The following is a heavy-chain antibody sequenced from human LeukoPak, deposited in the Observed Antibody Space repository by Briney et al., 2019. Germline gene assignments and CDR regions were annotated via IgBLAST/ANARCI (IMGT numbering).Heavy chain of an antibody. CDR3: ASGYSSSWYYFDY. D-gene: IGHD6-13*01. CDR1: GGSLSSYY. J-gene: IGHJ4*02. CDR2: IYYSGST. Sequence: SVTLSLTCTVCGGSLSSYYWSWLRQPPGNGLEGIGYIYYSGSTNYNPSLTSRVTISVDTSKNQFSLKLSSVTAADTAVYYCASGYSSSWYYFDYWGQGTLVTVSS. V-gene: IGHV4-59*07.